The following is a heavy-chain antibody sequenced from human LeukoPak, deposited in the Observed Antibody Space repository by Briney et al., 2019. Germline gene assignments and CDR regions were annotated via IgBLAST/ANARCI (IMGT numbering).Heavy chain of an antibody. J-gene: IGHJ4*02. Sequence: ASVKVSCKASGGTFSSYAISWVRQAPGQGLEWMGRIIPILGIANYAQKFQGRVTITADKSTSTAYMELSSLRSEDTAMYYCARETPYYGGDCYSGPFDYWGQGTLITVSS. CDR2: IIPILGIA. V-gene: IGHV1-69*04. CDR1: GGTFSSYA. D-gene: IGHD2-21*02. CDR3: ARETPYYGGDCYSGPFDY.